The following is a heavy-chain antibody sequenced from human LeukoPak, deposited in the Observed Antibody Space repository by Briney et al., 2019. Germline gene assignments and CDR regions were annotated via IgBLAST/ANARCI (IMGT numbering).Heavy chain of an antibody. CDR3: VTTTRSSGHDY. D-gene: IGHD3-22*01. CDR2: IKADVSEK. J-gene: IGHJ4*02. CDR1: GFMFSNVW. Sequence: VGSLRLSCAASGFMFSNVWISSGPRAPGKGLEGVANIKADVSEKQYIEYVTTGRFTISRDNAENSLYLQMNSLRAEDTAVYYCVTTTRSSGHDYWGQGAPVTVSS. V-gene: IGHV3-7*01.